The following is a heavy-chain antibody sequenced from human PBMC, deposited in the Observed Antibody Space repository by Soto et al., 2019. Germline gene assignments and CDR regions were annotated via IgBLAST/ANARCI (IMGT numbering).Heavy chain of an antibody. Sequence: QLQLQESGSGLVKTSETLSLTCTVSGASISYGGFSWSWIRQSPGKGLERIGYISHLESTYFHPSFKSRLTTSTDRTRNQFSLKLSSVTAADMAVYYGARGGGYDSFDYWGQGVLVTVSS. CDR3: ARGGGYDSFDY. V-gene: IGHV4-30-2*06. D-gene: IGHD5-12*01. J-gene: IGHJ4*02. CDR2: ISHLEST. CDR1: GASISYGGFS.